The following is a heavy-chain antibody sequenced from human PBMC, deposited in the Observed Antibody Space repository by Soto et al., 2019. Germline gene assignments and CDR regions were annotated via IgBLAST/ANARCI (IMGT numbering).Heavy chain of an antibody. CDR2: IHSDGSST. Sequence: EVQLVESEGGLVQPGGSLRLSCAASGFTFSYYWMHWVRQAPGQGLVWVSRIHSDGSSTTYADSVKGRFTISRDNAKNTLDLQKNSLRAEDTAVYYCARGGRGAFDLWGQGKMVTVSS. V-gene: IGHV3-74*01. J-gene: IGHJ3*01. CDR1: GFTFSYYW. D-gene: IGHD2-15*01. CDR3: ARGGRGAFDL.